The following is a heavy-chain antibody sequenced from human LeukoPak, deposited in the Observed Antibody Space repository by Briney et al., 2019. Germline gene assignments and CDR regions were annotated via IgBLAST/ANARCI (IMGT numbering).Heavy chain of an antibody. D-gene: IGHD6-13*01. Sequence: ASVKVSCKASGYTFTSYGISWVRQAPGQGLEWMGWISAYNGNTNYAQKLQGRVTMTTDTSTSTAYMELRSLRSDDTAVHYCARGDSSSWPNPRFDYWGQGTLVTVSS. CDR1: GYTFTSYG. V-gene: IGHV1-18*01. J-gene: IGHJ4*02. CDR3: ARGDSSSWPNPRFDY. CDR2: ISAYNGNT.